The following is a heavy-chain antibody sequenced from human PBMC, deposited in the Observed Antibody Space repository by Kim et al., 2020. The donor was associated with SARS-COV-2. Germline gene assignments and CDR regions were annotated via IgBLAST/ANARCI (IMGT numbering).Heavy chain of an antibody. D-gene: IGHD5-12*01. V-gene: IGHV4-39*07. CDR3: AINLKEMATIRDWYFDL. CDR1: GGSISSSSYY. Sequence: SETLSLTCTVSGGSISSSSYYWGWIRQPPGKGLEWIGSIYYSGSTYYNPSLKSRVTISVDTSKNQFSLKLSSVTAADTAVYYCAINLKEMATIRDWYFDL. J-gene: IGHJ2*01. CDR2: IYYSGST.